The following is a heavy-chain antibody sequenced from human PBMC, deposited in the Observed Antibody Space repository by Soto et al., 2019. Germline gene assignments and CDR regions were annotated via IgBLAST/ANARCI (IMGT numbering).Heavy chain of an antibody. CDR3: ARDQQLLRQGYYYYMDV. V-gene: IGHV3-33*01. J-gene: IGHJ6*03. Sequence: QVQLVESGGGVVQPGRSLRLSCAASGFTFSSYGMHWVRQAPGKGLEWVAVIWYDGSNKYYADSVKGRFTISRDNSKNTLYLQMNSLRAEDTAVHYCARDQQLLRQGYYYYMDVWGKGTTVTVSS. D-gene: IGHD2-2*01. CDR2: IWYDGSNK. CDR1: GFTFSSYG.